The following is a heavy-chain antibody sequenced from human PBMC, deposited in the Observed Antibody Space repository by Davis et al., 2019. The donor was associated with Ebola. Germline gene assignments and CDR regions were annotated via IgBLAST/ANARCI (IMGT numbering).Heavy chain of an antibody. CDR3: ARNPHLGYCSGGSCLTNWFDP. D-gene: IGHD2-15*01. Sequence: GESLKISCAASGFTFSDYYMSWIRQAPGKGLEWVSYISSSSSYTNYADSVKGRFTISRDNAKNSLYLQMNSLRAEDTAVYYCARNPHLGYCSGGSCLTNWFDPWGQGTLVTVSS. V-gene: IGHV3-11*06. CDR1: GFTFSDYY. J-gene: IGHJ5*02. CDR2: ISSSSSYT.